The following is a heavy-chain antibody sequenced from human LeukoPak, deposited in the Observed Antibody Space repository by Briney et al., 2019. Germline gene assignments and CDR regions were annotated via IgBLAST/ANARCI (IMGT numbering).Heavy chain of an antibody. Sequence: PSETLSLTCTVSGGSISSYYWSWIRQPPGKGLEWIGYIYYSGSSNYNPSLKSRVTISVDTSKNQFSLKLSSVTAADTAVYYCARAHYYGSGISAYGHYYYYMDVWGRGSTVIVSS. D-gene: IGHD3-10*01. J-gene: IGHJ6*03. CDR3: ARAHYYGSGISAYGHYYYYMDV. CDR1: GGSISSYY. V-gene: IGHV4-59*01. CDR2: IYYSGSS.